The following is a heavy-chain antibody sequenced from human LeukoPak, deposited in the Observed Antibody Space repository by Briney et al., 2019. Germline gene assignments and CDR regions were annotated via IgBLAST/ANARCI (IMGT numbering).Heavy chain of an antibody. CDR3: ARARGGYDFDY. V-gene: IGHV3-11*01. CDR2: ISNSGSTI. CDR1: GFTFSDYY. Sequence: GGSLRLSCAASGFTFSDYYTSWIRQAPGKGLEWVSYISNSGSTIYYADSVKGRFTISRDNAKNSLYLQLSSLRAEDTAVYYCARARGGYDFDYWGQGTLVTVSS. J-gene: IGHJ4*02. D-gene: IGHD5-12*01.